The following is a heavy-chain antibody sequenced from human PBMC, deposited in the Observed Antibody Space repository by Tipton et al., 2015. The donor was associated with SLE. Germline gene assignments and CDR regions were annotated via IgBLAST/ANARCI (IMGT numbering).Heavy chain of an antibody. J-gene: IGHJ3*02. CDR1: GFTFSSYA. CDR3: ARDKVKWFGEYSPYAFDI. V-gene: IGHV3-30*04. CDR2: ISYDGSNK. D-gene: IGHD3-10*01. Sequence: SLRLSCAASGFTFSSYAMSWVRQAPGKGLEWVAVISYDGSNKYYADSVKGRFTISRDNSKNTLYLQMNSLRAEDTAVYYCARDKVKWFGEYSPYAFDIWGQGTMVTVSS.